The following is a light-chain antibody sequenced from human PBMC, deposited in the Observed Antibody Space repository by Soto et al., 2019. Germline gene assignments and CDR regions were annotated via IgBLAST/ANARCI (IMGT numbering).Light chain of an antibody. V-gene: IGLV1-40*01. CDR1: SSNLGAGYD. CDR3: QSYDNSLGVCYV. Sequence: QSALTQPPSVSGAPGQRVTTSCTGSSSNLGAGYDVHWYQLLPGTAPKLLIYGNRNRPSGVPDRFSGSKSGTSASLAITGLQAEDEADYYCQSYDNSLGVCYVFGTGTKVTVL. J-gene: IGLJ1*01. CDR2: GNR.